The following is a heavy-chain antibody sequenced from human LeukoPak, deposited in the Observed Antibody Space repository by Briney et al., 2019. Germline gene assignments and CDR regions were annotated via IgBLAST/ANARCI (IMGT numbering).Heavy chain of an antibody. V-gene: IGHV4-39*01. J-gene: IGHJ4*02. CDR3: ARTRNYYDSSGYTYFFDY. D-gene: IGHD3-22*01. CDR1: GDSISSSIYY. CDR2: IYSSGNT. Sequence: SSETLSLTCTVSGDSISSSIYYWGWVRQPPGKGPEWIGSIYSSGNTYYNPSLKSRVTVSVDTSKNQFSLKLSSVTAADTAVYYCARTRNYYDSSGYTYFFDYWGQGTLVTVSS.